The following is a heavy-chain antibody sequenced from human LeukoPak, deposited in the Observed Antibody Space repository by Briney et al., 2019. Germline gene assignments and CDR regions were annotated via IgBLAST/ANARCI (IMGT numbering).Heavy chain of an antibody. V-gene: IGHV3-66*01. CDR1: GFTVSSNY. CDR2: IYSGGST. Sequence: GGSLRLSCAASGFTVSSNYMSWVRQAPGKGLEWVSVIYSGGSTYYADSVKGRFTISRDNSKNTLYLQMNSLRAEDTAVYYCARGLYGSGGYVYSYWGQGTLVTVSS. J-gene: IGHJ4*02. CDR3: ARGLYGSGGYVYSY. D-gene: IGHD3-10*01.